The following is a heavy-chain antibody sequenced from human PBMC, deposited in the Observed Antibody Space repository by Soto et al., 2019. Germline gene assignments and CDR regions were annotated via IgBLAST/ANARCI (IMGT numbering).Heavy chain of an antibody. CDR1: GYTFSNFA. Sequence: VGSLMLSCAASGYTFSNFAMHWVRQAPGKGLEWVAVTSYDGNNKDYAEAVKGRFTISRDNSKNTLFLQVNSLRPEDTAVYYCERERAIAATGIFDYWGQGTLVTVSS. D-gene: IGHD6-13*01. J-gene: IGHJ4*02. V-gene: IGHV3-30-3*01. CDR2: TSYDGNNK. CDR3: ERERAIAATGIFDY.